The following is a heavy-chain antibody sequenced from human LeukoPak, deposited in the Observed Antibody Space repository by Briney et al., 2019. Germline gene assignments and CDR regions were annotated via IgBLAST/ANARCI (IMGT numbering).Heavy chain of an antibody. D-gene: IGHD3-22*01. CDR1: GGTFSSYT. Sequence: ASVKVSCKASGGTFSSYTISWVRQAPGQGLEWMGRIIPILGIANYAQKFQGRVTITADKSTSTAYMELSSLRSEDTAVYYCALKSSHYDSSGYKDYWGQGTLVTVSS. V-gene: IGHV1-69*02. CDR3: ALKSSHYDSSGYKDY. CDR2: IIPILGIA. J-gene: IGHJ4*02.